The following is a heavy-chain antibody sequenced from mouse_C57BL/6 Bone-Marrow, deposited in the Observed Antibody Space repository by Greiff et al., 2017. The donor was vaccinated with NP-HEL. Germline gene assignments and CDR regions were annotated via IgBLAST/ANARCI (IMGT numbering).Heavy chain of an antibody. Sequence: EVQLVESGAELVKPGASVKLSCTASGFNIKDYYMHWVKQRTEQGLEWIGRIDPEDGETKYAPKFQGKATITADTSSNTAYLQLSSLTSEDTAVYYCARGRGEYYFDYWGQGTTLTVSS. CDR2: IDPEDGET. CDR1: GFNIKDYY. V-gene: IGHV14-2*01. CDR3: ARGRGEYYFDY. J-gene: IGHJ2*01.